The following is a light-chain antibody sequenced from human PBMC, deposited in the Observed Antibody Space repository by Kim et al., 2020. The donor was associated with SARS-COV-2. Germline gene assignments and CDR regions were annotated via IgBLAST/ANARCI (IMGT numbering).Light chain of an antibody. V-gene: IGLV10-54*01. Sequence: QTATLTCTGNNDNVAYQGAVWLQQHQGHPPKLLSYKDNNRPSGGSERFSASRSGVTASLTITDLQPEDEADYYCSAWDSSLRLQMFGGGTQLTVL. CDR2: KDN. J-gene: IGLJ3*02. CDR3: SAWDSSLRLQM. CDR1: NDNVAYQG.